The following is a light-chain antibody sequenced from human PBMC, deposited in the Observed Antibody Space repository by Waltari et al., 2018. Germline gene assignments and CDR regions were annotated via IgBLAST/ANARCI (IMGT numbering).Light chain of an antibody. CDR3: MIWHSSASV. Sequence: AARPQLFPLHSVPGPSLRHLSTSHHCIHVADRKSHWYHSNPGNPPQYLQRFRSGLDKQQAAGLPSRFSGSKDASANAGILLISGLQSEDEADYYCMIWHSSASVFGGGTTLTVL. J-gene: IGLJ2*01. CDR2: FRSGLDK. CDR1: HCIHVADRK. V-gene: IGLV5-45*02.